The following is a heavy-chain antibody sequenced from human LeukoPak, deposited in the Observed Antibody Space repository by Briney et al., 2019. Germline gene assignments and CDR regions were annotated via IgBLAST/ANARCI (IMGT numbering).Heavy chain of an antibody. D-gene: IGHD1-26*01. CDR3: ARVFPVGGRDDY. CDR1: GGSISSSSYY. Sequence: PSETLSLTCTVSGGSISSSSYYWGWIRQPPGKGLEWIGSIYYSGSTYYDPSLKSRVTISVDTSKNQFSLKLSSVTAADTAVYYCARVFPVGGRDDYWGQGTLVTVSS. V-gene: IGHV4-39*07. J-gene: IGHJ4*02. CDR2: IYYSGST.